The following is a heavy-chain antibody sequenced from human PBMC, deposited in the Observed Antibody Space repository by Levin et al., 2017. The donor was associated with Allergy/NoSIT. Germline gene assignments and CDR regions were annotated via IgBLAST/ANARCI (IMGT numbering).Heavy chain of an antibody. Sequence: PEASVKVSCKGSGYSFTSYWIGWVRQMPGKGLEWMGIIYPGDSDTRYSPSFQGQVTISADKSISTAYLQWSSLKASDTAMYYCARLGSYGYEGGYFDYWGQGTLVTVSS. CDR3: ARLGSYGYEGGYFDY. D-gene: IGHD5-18*01. CDR1: GYSFTSYW. V-gene: IGHV5-51*01. J-gene: IGHJ4*02. CDR2: IYPGDSDT.